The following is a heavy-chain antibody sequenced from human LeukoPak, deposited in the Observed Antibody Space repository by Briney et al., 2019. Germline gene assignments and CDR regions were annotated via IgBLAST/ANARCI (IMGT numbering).Heavy chain of an antibody. J-gene: IGHJ2*01. D-gene: IGHD6-6*01. V-gene: IGHV3-48*03. CDR1: GFTFSSYE. Sequence: GGSLRLSCAASGFTFSSYEMNWVRQAPGKGLEWVSYISSSGSTIYYADSVEGRFTISRDNAKNSLYLQMNSLRAEDTAVYYCARSGIAARRRGDWYFDLWGRGTLVTVSS. CDR3: ARSGIAARRRGDWYFDL. CDR2: ISSSGSTI.